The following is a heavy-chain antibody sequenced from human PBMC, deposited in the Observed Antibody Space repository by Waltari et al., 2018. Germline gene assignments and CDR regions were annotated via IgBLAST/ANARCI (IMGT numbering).Heavy chain of an antibody. CDR1: GFTFTSYD. D-gene: IGHD3-10*01. V-gene: IGHV1-8*03. CDR3: ARGRFYGSGSYSDY. J-gene: IGHJ4*02. CDR2: VNPNSGNT. Sequence: QVELVQSGAEVKKPGASVKVSCKAVGFTFTSYDINWVRQATGQGLEWMGWVNPNSGNTGHAQKFQGRVTITRDTSISTAYMELSSLTSEDTAVYYCARGRFYGSGSYSDYWGQGTLVTVSS.